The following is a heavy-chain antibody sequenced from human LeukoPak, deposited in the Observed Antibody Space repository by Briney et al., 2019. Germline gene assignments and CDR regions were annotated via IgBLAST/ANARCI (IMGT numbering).Heavy chain of an antibody. Sequence: GGSLRLSCAASGFTFSSYAMHWVRQAPGKGLEWVAVISYDGSNKYYADSVKGRFTISRDNSKNTLYLQMNSLRAEDTAVYYCARVVTIFGVVIPYYFDYWGQGTLVTVSS. V-gene: IGHV3-30-3*01. CDR3: ARVVTIFGVVIPYYFDY. CDR2: ISYDGSNK. D-gene: IGHD3-3*01. CDR1: GFTFSSYA. J-gene: IGHJ4*02.